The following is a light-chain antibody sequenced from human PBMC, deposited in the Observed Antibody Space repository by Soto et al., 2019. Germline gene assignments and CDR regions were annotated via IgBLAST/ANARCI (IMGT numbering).Light chain of an antibody. CDR3: SSYTTSATWV. V-gene: IGLV2-14*01. CDR1: SSDVGAYDF. CDR2: DVT. Sequence: QSALTQPASVSGSPGQSITISCTGTSSDVGAYDFVSWYQHSPGKAPKLVTFDVTHRPPGISDRFSGSKSANTASLTISGLQAADEADYYCSSYTTSATWVFGEGTKLTVL. J-gene: IGLJ3*02.